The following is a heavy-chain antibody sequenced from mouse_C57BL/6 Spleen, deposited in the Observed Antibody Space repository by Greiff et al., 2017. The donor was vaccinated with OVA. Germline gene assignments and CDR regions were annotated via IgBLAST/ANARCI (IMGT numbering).Heavy chain of an antibody. J-gene: IGHJ2*01. D-gene: IGHD1-1*01. CDR1: GYAFSSSW. CDR3: ARSTTVVEGGY. V-gene: IGHV1-82*01. Sequence: VQLVESGPELVKPGASVKISCKASGYAFSSSWMNWVKQRPGKGLEWIGRIYPGDGDTNYNGKFKGKATLTADKSSSTAYMQLSSLTSEDSAVYFCARSTTVVEGGYWGQGTTLTVSS. CDR2: IYPGDGDT.